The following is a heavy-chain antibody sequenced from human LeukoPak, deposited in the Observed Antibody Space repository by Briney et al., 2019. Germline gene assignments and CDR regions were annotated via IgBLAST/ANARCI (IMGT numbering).Heavy chain of an antibody. D-gene: IGHD2-2*01. V-gene: IGHV3-30*02. CDR2: IRYDGSNK. CDR3: AKDEYCSSTSCYYYYMDV. CDR1: GFTFSSYG. Sequence: GGSLRLSCAASGFTFSSYGMRWVRQAPGKGLGWVAFIRYDGSNKYYADSVKGRFTISRDNSKNTLYLQMNSLRAEDTAVYYCAKDEYCSSTSCYYYYMDVWGKGTTVTISS. J-gene: IGHJ6*03.